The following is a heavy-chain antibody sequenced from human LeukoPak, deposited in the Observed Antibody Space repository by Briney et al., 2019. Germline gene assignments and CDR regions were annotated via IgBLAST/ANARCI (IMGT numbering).Heavy chain of an antibody. CDR2: ISGSGGST. V-gene: IGHV3-23*01. CDR1: GFTFSGYA. D-gene: IGHD3-22*01. Sequence: GGSLRLSCAASGFTFSGYAMSWVRQAPGKGLEWVSAISGSGGSTYYADSVKGRFTISRDNSKNTLYLQMNSLRAEDTAVYYCAGPSPTYYYDSSGYAFDIWGQGTMVTVSS. J-gene: IGHJ3*02. CDR3: AGPSPTYYYDSSGYAFDI.